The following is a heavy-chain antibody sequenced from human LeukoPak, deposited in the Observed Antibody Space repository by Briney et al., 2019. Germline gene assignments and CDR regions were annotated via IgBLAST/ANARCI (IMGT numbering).Heavy chain of an antibody. J-gene: IGHJ4*02. V-gene: IGHV3-30-3*01. CDR2: ISYDGSNK. D-gene: IGHD3-22*01. CDR3: ARERNSDRSGYFYY. Sequence: GGSLRLSCAASGFTFSNYAMHWVRQAPGKGLEWVAVISYDGSNKYYAESVKGRFTISRDNSKNTLYLQMNSLRVEDTAVYYCARERNSDRSGYFYYWGQGTLVIVSS. CDR1: GFTFSNYA.